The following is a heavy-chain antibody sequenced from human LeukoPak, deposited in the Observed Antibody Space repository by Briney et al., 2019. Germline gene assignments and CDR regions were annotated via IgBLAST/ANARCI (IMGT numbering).Heavy chain of an antibody. Sequence: GASVKVSCKASGYTFTSYDINWVRQATGQGLEWMGWMNPNSGNTGYAQKFQGRVTITRNTSISTAYMELSSLRSEDTAVYYCAREGPTRPIAYCSGGSCYTHRGDWFDPWGQGTLVTVSS. CDR3: AREGPTRPIAYCSGGSCYTHRGDWFDP. D-gene: IGHD2-15*01. V-gene: IGHV1-8*01. J-gene: IGHJ5*02. CDR2: MNPNSGNT. CDR1: GYTFTSYD.